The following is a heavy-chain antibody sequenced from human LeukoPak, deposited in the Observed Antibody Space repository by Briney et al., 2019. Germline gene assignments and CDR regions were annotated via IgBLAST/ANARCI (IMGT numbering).Heavy chain of an antibody. CDR3: ARHFGGELLAN. CDR2: IYPVDSNT. J-gene: IGHJ4*02. V-gene: IGHV5-51*01. D-gene: IGHD1-26*01. CDR1: GYSFTTYW. Sequence: GESLKISCQGSGYSFTTYWIGWVRQMPGKGLEWMGIIYPVDSNTRYSPSFQGQVTISADKSISTAYLQWSSLKASDTAMYYCARHFGGELLANWGQGTLVTVSS.